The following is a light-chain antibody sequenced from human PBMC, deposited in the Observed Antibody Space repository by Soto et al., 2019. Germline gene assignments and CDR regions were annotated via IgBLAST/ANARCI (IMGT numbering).Light chain of an antibody. CDR2: EVS. CDR1: SGDVGSYNY. V-gene: IGLV2-14*01. Sequence: QSALTQPASVSGSPGQSITISCTGTSGDVGSYNYVSWYQQHPGKAPKLMIYEVSNRPSGVSNRFSGSTSGNTASLTISGLQAEDEADYYCSSYTSSSTLLVFGTGTKVTVL. J-gene: IGLJ1*01. CDR3: SSYTSSSTLLV.